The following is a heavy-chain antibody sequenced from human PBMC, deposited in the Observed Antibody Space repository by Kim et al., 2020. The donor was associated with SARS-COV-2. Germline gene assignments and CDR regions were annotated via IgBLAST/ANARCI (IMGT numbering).Heavy chain of an antibody. D-gene: IGHD4-17*01. V-gene: IGHV3-33*01. J-gene: IGHJ4*01. CDR1: GFTFSSYG. Sequence: GGSLRLSCAASGFTFSSYGMHWVRQAPGKGLEWVAVIWYDGSNKYYAASVRGRFTISRDNSKNTLYLQMNSLRAEDTVGYYCARGANGDSRGAYFDYWG. CDR3: ARGANGDSRGAYFDY. CDR2: IWYDGSNK.